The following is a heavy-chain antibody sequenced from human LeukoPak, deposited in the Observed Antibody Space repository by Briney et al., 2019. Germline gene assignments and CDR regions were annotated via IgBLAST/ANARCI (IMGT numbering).Heavy chain of an antibody. CDR2: ISYDGSNK. D-gene: IGHD1-26*01. V-gene: IGHV3-30-3*01. CDR1: GFTFSSYW. Sequence: GGSLRLSCAASGFTFSSYWMHWVRQAPGKGLEWVAVISYDGSNKYYADSVKGRFTISRDNSKNTLYLQMNSLRAEDTAVYYCARDLRLSTSGSYLFDYWGQGTLVTVSS. CDR3: ARDLRLSTSGSYLFDY. J-gene: IGHJ4*02.